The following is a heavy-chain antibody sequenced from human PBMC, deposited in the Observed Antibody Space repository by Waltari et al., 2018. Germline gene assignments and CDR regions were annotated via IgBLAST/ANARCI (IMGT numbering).Heavy chain of an antibody. D-gene: IGHD6-19*01. Sequence: EVQLVESGGGLVQPGGSLRLSCAASGFTLSGFWMNWVRQTPGKGREGVACIKQDGSGKYYADCVKGRFTISRDNAKNSLYLQMNSLRAEDTAVYYCATSGWYCFDYWGQGTLVTVSS. CDR3: ATSGWYCFDY. CDR2: IKQDGSGK. CDR1: GFTLSGFW. V-gene: IGHV3-7*01. J-gene: IGHJ4*02.